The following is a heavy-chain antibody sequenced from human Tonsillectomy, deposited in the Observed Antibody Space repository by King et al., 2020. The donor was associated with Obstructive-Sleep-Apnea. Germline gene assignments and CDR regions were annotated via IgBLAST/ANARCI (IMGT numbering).Heavy chain of an antibody. CDR2: ISGSGGGT. CDR1: GVTFSSYA. V-gene: IGHV3-23*04. D-gene: IGHD3-3*01. J-gene: IGHJ4*02. Sequence: VQLVESGGGLVQPGGSLRLSCAASGVTFSSYAMNWVRQAPGKGLEWVSAISGSGGGTYYADSVKGRFTIYRDNSTNTLYLQMNSLGAEDTAVYYCAKDRDSDFWSGYSDYWGQGTLVTVSS. CDR3: AKDRDSDFWSGYSDY.